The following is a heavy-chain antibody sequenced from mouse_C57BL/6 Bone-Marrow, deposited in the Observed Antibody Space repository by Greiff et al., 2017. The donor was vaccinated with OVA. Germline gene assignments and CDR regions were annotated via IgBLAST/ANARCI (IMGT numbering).Heavy chain of an antibody. CDR2: LDPSDSYT. J-gene: IGHJ1*03. D-gene: IGHD2-10*02. CDR3: ARSWYGNYWYFDV. CDR1: GYTFTSYW. V-gene: IGHV1-69*01. Sequence: VQLQQPGAELVMPGASVKLSCKASGYTFTSYWMHWVKQRPGQGLEWIGELDPSDSYTNYNQKFKGKSTLTVDKSSSTAYMQLSSLTSEDSAVYYCARSWYGNYWYFDVWGTGTTVTVSS.